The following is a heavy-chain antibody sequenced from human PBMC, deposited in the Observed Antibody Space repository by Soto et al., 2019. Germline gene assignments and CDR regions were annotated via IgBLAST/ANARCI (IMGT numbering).Heavy chain of an antibody. J-gene: IGHJ6*03. CDR3: ARDQVPLPMDV. CDR2: ISSSSSYI. Sequence: LRLSCAASGFTFSSYSMNWVRQAPGKGLEWVSSISSSSSYIYYADSVKGRFTISRDNAKNSLYLQMNSLRAEDTAVYYCARDQVPLPMDVWGKGTTVTLSS. V-gene: IGHV3-21*01. CDR1: GFTFSSYS. D-gene: IGHD1-26*01.